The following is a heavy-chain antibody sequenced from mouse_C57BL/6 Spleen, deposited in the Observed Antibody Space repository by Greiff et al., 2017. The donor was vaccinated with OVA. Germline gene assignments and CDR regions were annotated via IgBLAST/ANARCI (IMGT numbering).Heavy chain of an antibody. Sequence: VQLQQSGPELVKPGASVKMSCKASGYTFTDYNMHWVKQSHGKSLEWIGYINPNNGGTSYNQKFKGKATLTVNKSSSTAYMELRSLTSEDSAVYYCARTGYDYDRYFDYWGQGTTLTVSS. V-gene: IGHV1-22*01. CDR1: GYTFTDYN. J-gene: IGHJ2*01. CDR2: INPNNGGT. CDR3: ARTGYDYDRYFDY. D-gene: IGHD2-4*01.